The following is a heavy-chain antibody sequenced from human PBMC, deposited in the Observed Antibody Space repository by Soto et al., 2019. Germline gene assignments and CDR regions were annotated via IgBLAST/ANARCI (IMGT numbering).Heavy chain of an antibody. J-gene: IGHJ4*02. D-gene: IGHD2-21*02. V-gene: IGHV1-2*04. CDR3: ARSISVVVTTIDY. CDR2: INPNRGGT. Sequence: QVQLVQSGAEVKKPGASVKVSCKDSGYTFTGYYMHWVRQAPGQGLEWMGWINPNRGGTNYAQKFQGWVTITRDASISTAYMELRRRRSDDTAVYYCARSISVVVTTIDYWGQGTLVTVSS. CDR1: GYTFTGYY.